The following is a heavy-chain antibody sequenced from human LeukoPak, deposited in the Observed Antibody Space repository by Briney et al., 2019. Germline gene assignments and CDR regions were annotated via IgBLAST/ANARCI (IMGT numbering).Heavy chain of an antibody. V-gene: IGHV4-34*01. CDR2: INHSGST. J-gene: IGHJ4*02. CDR3: ASSAPRVGAPDY. D-gene: IGHD1-26*01. CDR1: GGSFSGYY. Sequence: PSETLSLTCAVYGGSFSGYYWSWIRQPPGKGVEWIGEINHSGSTNYNPSLKSRVTISVDTSKNQFSLKLSSVTAADTAVYYCASSAPRVGAPDYWGQGTLVTVSS.